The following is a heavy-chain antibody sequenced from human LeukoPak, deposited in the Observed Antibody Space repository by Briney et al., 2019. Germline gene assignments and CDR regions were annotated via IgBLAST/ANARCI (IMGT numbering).Heavy chain of an antibody. CDR2: ISYDGSNK. CDR3: AKSPSTGYSSSWYTEEYAYYFDY. D-gene: IGHD6-13*01. CDR1: GFTFSSYA. V-gene: IGHV3-30-3*01. Sequence: GGSLRLSCAASGFTFSSYAMHWVRQAPGKGLEWVAVISYDGSNKYYADSVKGRFTISRDNSKNTLYLQMNSLRAEDTAVYYCAKSPSTGYSSSWYTEEYAYYFDYWGQGTLVTVSS. J-gene: IGHJ4*02.